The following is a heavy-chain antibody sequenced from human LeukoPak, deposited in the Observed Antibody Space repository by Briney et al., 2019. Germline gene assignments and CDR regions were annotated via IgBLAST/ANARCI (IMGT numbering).Heavy chain of an antibody. CDR1: GFTFSSYW. CDR3: ARDLAVAGSYFQH. J-gene: IGHJ1*01. D-gene: IGHD6-19*01. V-gene: IGHV3-7*01. Sequence: PGGSLRLSCAASGFTFSSYWMSWVRQAPGKGLEWVANIKQDGSEKYYVDSVKGRFTISRDNAKYSLYLQMNSLRAEDTAVYYCARDLAVAGSYFQHWGQGTLVTVFS. CDR2: IKQDGSEK.